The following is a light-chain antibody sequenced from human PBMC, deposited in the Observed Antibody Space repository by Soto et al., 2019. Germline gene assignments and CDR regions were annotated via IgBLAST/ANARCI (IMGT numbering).Light chain of an antibody. Sequence: QSVLTQPASVSASPTQAITISCTGTSSDVGTFNLVSWYQHRPGEAPILIIYEGTKRPSGISNRFSGSKSGNTASLTISGLQPEDEGDYYCCSYSGQNTLIFGGGTKLTVL. CDR1: SSDVGTFNL. V-gene: IGLV2-23*01. CDR2: EGT. CDR3: CSYSGQNTLI. J-gene: IGLJ2*01.